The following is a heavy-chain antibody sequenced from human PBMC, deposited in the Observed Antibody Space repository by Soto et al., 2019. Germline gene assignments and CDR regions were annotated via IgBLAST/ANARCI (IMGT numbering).Heavy chain of an antibody. CDR2: INHSGST. V-gene: IGHV4-34*01. J-gene: IGHJ5*02. CDR3: ARGTPTNVVPAAIWWFDP. D-gene: IGHD2-2*01. CDR1: GGSFSGYY. Sequence: SATLSLTCAVYGGSFSGYYWSWIRQPPGKGLEWIGEINHSGSTNYNPSLKSRVTISVDTSKNQFSLKLSSVTAADTALFYCARGTPTNVVPAAIWWFDPWGQGTLVTVSS.